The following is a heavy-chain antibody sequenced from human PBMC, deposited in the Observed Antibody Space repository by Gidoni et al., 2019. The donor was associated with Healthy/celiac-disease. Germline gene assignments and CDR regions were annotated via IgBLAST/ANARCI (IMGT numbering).Heavy chain of an antibody. CDR2: IDWDDDK. CDR1: GFSLSTSGMC. D-gene: IGHD5-12*01. Sequence: QVTLRESGPALVKPTQTLTLTCTFSGFSLSTSGMCVSWIRQPPGKALEWLALIDWDDDKYYSTSLKTRLTISKDTSKNQLVLTMTNMDPVDTATYYCARIHLTGDGYNYFDYWGQGTLVTVSS. CDR3: ARIHLTGDGYNYFDY. V-gene: IGHV2-70*01. J-gene: IGHJ4*02.